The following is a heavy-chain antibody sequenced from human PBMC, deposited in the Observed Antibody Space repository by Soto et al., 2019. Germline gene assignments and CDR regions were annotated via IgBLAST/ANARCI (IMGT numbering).Heavy chain of an antibody. V-gene: IGHV3-23*01. CDR2: ISGSGGST. Sequence: VSLRLSCAASGFTFSSYAMSWVRRAPGKGLEWVSAISGSGGSTYYADSVKGRFTISRDNSKNTLYLQMNSLRAEDTAVYYCAKDGWRAAAGIGQYYYYGMDVWGQGTTVTVSS. CDR1: GFTFSSYA. D-gene: IGHD6-13*01. CDR3: AKDGWRAAAGIGQYYYYGMDV. J-gene: IGHJ6*02.